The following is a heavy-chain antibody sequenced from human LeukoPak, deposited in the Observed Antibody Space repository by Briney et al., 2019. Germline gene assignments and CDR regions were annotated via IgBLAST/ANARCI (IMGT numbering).Heavy chain of an antibody. D-gene: IGHD3-22*01. CDR2: VYYRGNT. Sequence: PSETLSLTCTVSGGSISSSTYYWGWIRQPPGKGLEWIGSVYYRGNTYYNPSLKSRVTISVDTSKNQFSLKLSSVTAADTAVYYCARTYYYDSSGRPDAFDIWGQGTMVTVSS. CDR3: ARTYYYDSSGRPDAFDI. J-gene: IGHJ3*02. V-gene: IGHV4-39*07. CDR1: GGSISSSTYY.